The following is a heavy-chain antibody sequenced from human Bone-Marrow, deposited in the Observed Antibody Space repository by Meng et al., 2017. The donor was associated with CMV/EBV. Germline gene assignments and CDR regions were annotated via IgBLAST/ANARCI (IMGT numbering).Heavy chain of an antibody. J-gene: IGHJ5*02. CDR3: LANGYYSNWFDP. V-gene: IGHV4-39*01. CDR1: GDSFSSGYFY. Sequence: QVQLPESGPGLVKPSETLSLICSVSGDSFSSGYFYWGWIRQPPGKGLEYIGSIYPGGSTYYNPSLKSRVTIFVDTSKNQFSLRLTSVTAADTAVYYCLANGYYSNWFDPWGQGTLVTVSS. CDR2: IYPGGST. D-gene: IGHD3-22*01.